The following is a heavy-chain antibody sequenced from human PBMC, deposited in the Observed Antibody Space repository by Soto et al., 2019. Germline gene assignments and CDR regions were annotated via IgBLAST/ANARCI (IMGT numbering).Heavy chain of an antibody. D-gene: IGHD3-3*01. J-gene: IGHJ6*02. V-gene: IGHV4-61*01. CDR1: GGSVSSGSHQ. CDR2: IYYTGST. CDR3: ARLQFYDFWSGSAPMDV. Sequence: SETLSLTFTVSGGSVSSGSHQWSWIRQSPGKGLEWIGYIYYTGSTNYNPSLRSRGTISVDTSKNQFSLKLTSVTAADTALYFCARLQFYDFWSGSAPMDVWGQGTTVTVSS.